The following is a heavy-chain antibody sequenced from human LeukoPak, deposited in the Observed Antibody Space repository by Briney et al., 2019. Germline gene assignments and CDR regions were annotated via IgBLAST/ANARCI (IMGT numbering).Heavy chain of an antibody. CDR3: ARHLESGTYYAPFDY. D-gene: IGHD3-10*01. V-gene: IGHV4-39*01. J-gene: IGHJ4*02. CDR2: VYYSGSP. CDR1: GDSISSSRYY. Sequence: SETLSLTCTVSGDSISSSRYYWRWIRQPPGKGLEWIGSVYYSGSPYYNPSLKGQVTISVDTSKNQFALKLSSVTAADTAVYYCARHLESGTYYAPFDYWGQGTLLTVSS.